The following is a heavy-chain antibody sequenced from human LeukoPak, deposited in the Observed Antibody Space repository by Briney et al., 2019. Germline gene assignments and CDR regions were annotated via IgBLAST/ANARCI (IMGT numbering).Heavy chain of an antibody. Sequence: SVKVSCKASGGTFSSYAISWVRQAPGQGLEWMGGIIPIFGTANYAQKFQGRVTITTDESTSTAYMELSSLRCEDTAVYYCARDRGCSSTSCYRLSHFDYWGQGTLVTVSS. D-gene: IGHD2-2*01. J-gene: IGHJ4*02. V-gene: IGHV1-69*05. CDR3: ARDRGCSSTSCYRLSHFDY. CDR2: IIPIFGTA. CDR1: GGTFSSYA.